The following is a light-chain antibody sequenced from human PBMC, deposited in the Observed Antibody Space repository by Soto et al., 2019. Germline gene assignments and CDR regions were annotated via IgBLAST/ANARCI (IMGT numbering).Light chain of an antibody. V-gene: IGLV2-8*01. J-gene: IGLJ2*01. CDR3: SSYAGSNNLV. CDR1: SSDVGGYNY. Sequence: QSALTQPPSASGSPGQSVTISCTGTSSDVGGYNYVSWYQQHPGKAPKLMIYEVSKRPSGVPDRFSGSKSGYTASLTVSGLKAEDEADYYCSSYAGSNNLVFGGGTKLTVL. CDR2: EVS.